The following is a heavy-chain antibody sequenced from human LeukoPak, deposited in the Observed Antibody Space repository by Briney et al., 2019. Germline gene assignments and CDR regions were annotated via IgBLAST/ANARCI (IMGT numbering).Heavy chain of an antibody. Sequence: PSETLSLTCAVYGGSFSGYYWSWIRQPPGKGLGWIGEINHRGSTNYNPSLKRRVTISLDTSKNQFSLKLSSVTAADTAVYYCAKSLYGSGSYYNWFDPWGQGTLVTVSS. CDR3: AKSLYGSGSYYNWFDP. CDR1: GGSFSGYY. CDR2: INHRGST. V-gene: IGHV4-34*01. D-gene: IGHD3-10*01. J-gene: IGHJ5*02.